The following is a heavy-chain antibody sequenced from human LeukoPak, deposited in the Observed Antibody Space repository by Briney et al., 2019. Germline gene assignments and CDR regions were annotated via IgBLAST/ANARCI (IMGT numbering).Heavy chain of an antibody. CDR1: GGSISSYY. D-gene: IGHD1-26*01. V-gene: IGHV4-4*07. CDR3: ARENSGSYREFDY. CDR2: IYTSGST. Sequence: SETLSLTCTVSGGSISSYYWSWMRQPAGKGLEWIGRIYTSGSTNYNASLKSRVSMSVDTSKNQLSLKLSSVTAADTAVFYCARENSGSYREFDYWGQGTLVTVSS. J-gene: IGHJ4*02.